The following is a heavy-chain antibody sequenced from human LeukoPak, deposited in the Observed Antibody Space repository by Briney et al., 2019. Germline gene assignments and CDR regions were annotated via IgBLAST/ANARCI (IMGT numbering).Heavy chain of an antibody. D-gene: IGHD3-3*01. J-gene: IGHJ4*02. V-gene: IGHV3-23*01. CDR3: ACYYDFWSGYYGSTPY. CDR1: GFTFSNYA. CDR2: ISGSGGST. Sequence: PGGSLRLSCAASGFTFSNYAMRWVRQAPGKGLEWVSAISGSGGSTYYADSVKGRFTISRDNSKNTLYLQMNSLRAEDTAVYYCACYYDFWSGYYGSTPYWGQGTLVTVSS.